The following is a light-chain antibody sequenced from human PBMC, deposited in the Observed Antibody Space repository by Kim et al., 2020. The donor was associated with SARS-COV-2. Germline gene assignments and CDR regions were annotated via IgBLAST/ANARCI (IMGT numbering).Light chain of an antibody. CDR2: SAS. J-gene: IGKJ2*01. CDR1: QTISTY. CDR3: QQSYNMPYT. Sequence: DIQMTQSPSSLSAFVGDRVTITCRASQTISTYLNWYQQKPGKAPKLLIYSASTLQTWVPSRFSGGGSGTDFTLTISSLQPEDFATYYCQQSYNMPYTFGQGTKLDIK. V-gene: IGKV1-39*01.